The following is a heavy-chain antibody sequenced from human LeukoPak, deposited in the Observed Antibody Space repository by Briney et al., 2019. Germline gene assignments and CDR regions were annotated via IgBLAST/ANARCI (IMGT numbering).Heavy chain of an antibody. CDR2: IYTSGST. CDR3: ARDRYYYDSSAYYYRFDP. J-gene: IGHJ5*02. D-gene: IGHD3-22*01. Sequence: SETLSLTCTVSGGSISNYYWSWIRQPAGKGLEWIGRIYTSGSTNYNPSLKSRVIMSVDTSQNQFSLKLSSVTAADTAVYYCARDRYYYDSSAYYYRFDPWGQGTLVTVSS. V-gene: IGHV4-4*07. CDR1: GGSISNYY.